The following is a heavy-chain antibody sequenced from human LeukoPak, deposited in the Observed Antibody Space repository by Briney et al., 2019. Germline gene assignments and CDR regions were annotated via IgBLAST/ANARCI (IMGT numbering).Heavy chain of an antibody. D-gene: IGHD4-23*01. CDR2: IYYSGST. CDR1: GGSISSSSYY. V-gene: IGHV4-39*01. CDR3: ARLSDYGGNPGLYYFDN. J-gene: IGHJ4*02. Sequence: PSETLSLTCTVSGGSISSSSYYWGWIRQPPGKGLEWIVSIYYSGSTYYNPSLKTRVTISVDTSKNQFSLKLTSVTAADTAVFFCARLSDYGGNPGLYYFDNWGQGTLVTVSS.